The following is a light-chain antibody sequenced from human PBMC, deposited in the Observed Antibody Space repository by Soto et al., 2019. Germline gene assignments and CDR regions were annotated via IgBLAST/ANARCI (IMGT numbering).Light chain of an antibody. CDR2: SNN. Sequence: SVLTQPPSASGTPGQRVTLSCSGSSSNIGSNTVKWYQQLPGTAPKLLLYSNNQRPSGVPDRFSGSKSGTSASLAISGLQSEDEADYYCAAWDASLNGYVFGTGTKVTVL. V-gene: IGLV1-44*01. CDR3: AAWDASLNGYV. CDR1: SSNIGSNT. J-gene: IGLJ1*01.